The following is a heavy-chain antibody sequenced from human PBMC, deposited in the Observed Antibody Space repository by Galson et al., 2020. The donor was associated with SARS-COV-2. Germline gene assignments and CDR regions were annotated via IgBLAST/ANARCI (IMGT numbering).Heavy chain of an antibody. Sequence: SETLSLTCTVSGGSISSSSYYWGWIRQPPGKGLEWIGSIYYSGSTYYNPSLKSRVTISVDTSKNQFSLKLSSVTAADTAVYYCRMVRGVMDFDLWGRGTLVTVSS. J-gene: IGHJ2*01. V-gene: IGHV4-39*07. CDR1: GGSISSSSYY. CDR3: RMVRGVMDFDL. CDR2: IYYSGST. D-gene: IGHD3-10*01.